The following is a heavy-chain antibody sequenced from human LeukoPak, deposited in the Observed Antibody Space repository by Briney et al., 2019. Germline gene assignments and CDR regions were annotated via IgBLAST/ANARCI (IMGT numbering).Heavy chain of an antibody. Sequence: GGSLRLSCAASGSTFSTYSMTWVRQAPGKGLDWVSSISGSGDTTWHADSVKGRFTISRDNSKNTLYLQMNSLRAEDTAVYYCAKGEVVSWFDPWGLGTLVTVSS. CDR3: AKGEVVSWFDP. CDR1: GSTFSTYS. CDR2: ISGSGDTT. D-gene: IGHD3-22*01. J-gene: IGHJ5*02. V-gene: IGHV3-23*01.